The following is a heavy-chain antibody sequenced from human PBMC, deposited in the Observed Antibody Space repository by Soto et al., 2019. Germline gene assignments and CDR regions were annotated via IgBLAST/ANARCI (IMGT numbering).Heavy chain of an antibody. J-gene: IGHJ6*02. CDR2: INPSGDGT. V-gene: IGHV1-46*02. Sequence: ASVKFSCKASGYTFNAFYMHWVRQAPGQGLEWMGVINPSGDGTSYAQKFQCRVTMTRDTSTSTVYMELSSLRSDDTAVYYCARDLGDSSGYSSYGMDVWGQGTTVTVSS. CDR3: ARDLGDSSGYSSYGMDV. D-gene: IGHD3-22*01. CDR1: GYTFNAFY.